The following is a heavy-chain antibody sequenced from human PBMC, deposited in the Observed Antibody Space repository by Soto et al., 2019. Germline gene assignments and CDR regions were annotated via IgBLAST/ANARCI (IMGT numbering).Heavy chain of an antibody. CDR1: GFTFSDYS. D-gene: IGHD2-21*02. CDR3: GRGCGGDCDRVDY. J-gene: IGHJ4*02. CDR2: ISSSSNTI. V-gene: IGHV3-48*01. Sequence: EVQLVESGGGLVQPGGSLRLSCAASGFTFSDYSMNWVRQAPGKGLEWVSYISSSSNTIYYADSVKGRFTISRDNAKNSLYLQINSLRAEDTAVYYCGRGCGGDCDRVDYWGQGTLVTVSS.